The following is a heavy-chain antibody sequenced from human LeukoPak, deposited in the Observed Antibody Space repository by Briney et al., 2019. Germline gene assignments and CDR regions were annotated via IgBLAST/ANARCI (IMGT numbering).Heavy chain of an antibody. V-gene: IGHV3-20*01. CDR3: AREGIYCVNGVCYLDY. Sequence: RTGGSLRLSCAASGFKFDDYGMSWVRQAPGKGLEWVSGISWNGGNTGYADSVKGRFTISRDNAKNSLFLQVNSLRADDTAFYNCAREGIYCVNGVCYLDYWGQGALVTVSS. D-gene: IGHD2-8*01. J-gene: IGHJ4*02. CDR2: ISWNGGNT. CDR1: GFKFDDYG.